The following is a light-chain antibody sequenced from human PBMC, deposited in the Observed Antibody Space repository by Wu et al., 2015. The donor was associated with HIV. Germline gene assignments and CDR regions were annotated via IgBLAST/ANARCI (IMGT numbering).Light chain of an antibody. CDR2: AAS. J-gene: IGKJ2*01. CDR1: QSISSY. Sequence: DIQMTQSPSSLSASVGDRVTITCRASQSISSYLNWYQQKPGKAPKLLIYAASSLQSGVPSRFSGSGSGTDFTLTISSLQPEDFATYYCQQSYTVPRATFGQGDQAGDQT. CDR3: QQSYTVPRAT. V-gene: IGKV1-39*01.